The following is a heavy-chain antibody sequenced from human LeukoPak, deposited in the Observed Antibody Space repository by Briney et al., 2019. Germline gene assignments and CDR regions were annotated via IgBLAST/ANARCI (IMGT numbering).Heavy chain of an antibody. Sequence: SQTLSLTCTVSGGSISSGGYYWSWIRQHPGRSLEWIGYIYYSGSTNYNPSLKRRVTISVDTSKNQFSLKLSSVTAADTAVYYCARRGDYYGMDVWGQGTTVTVSS. V-gene: IGHV4-31*03. CDR2: IYYSGST. D-gene: IGHD3-10*01. CDR3: ARRGDYYGMDV. J-gene: IGHJ6*02. CDR1: GGSISSGGYY.